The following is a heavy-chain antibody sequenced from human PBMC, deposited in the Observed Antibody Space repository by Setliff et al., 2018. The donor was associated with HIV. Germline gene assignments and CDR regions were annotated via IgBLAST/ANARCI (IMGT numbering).Heavy chain of an antibody. V-gene: IGHV1-69*06. CDR2: IIPILATS. CDR1: GGTFINYA. D-gene: IGHD3-22*01. CDR3: ASDEVYYDTSGGGMDV. J-gene: IGHJ6*02. Sequence: ASVKVSCKSSGGTFINYAFCWVRQAPGKGLEWMGRIIPILATSNYTQKFQGRVTITADKSTRTAYMELSSLRFEDTAVYYCASDEVYYDTSGGGMDVWGQGTTVTVSS.